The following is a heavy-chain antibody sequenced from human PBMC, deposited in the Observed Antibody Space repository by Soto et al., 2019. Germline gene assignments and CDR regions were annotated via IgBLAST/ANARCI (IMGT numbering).Heavy chain of an antibody. D-gene: IGHD2-15*01. Sequence: SETLSLTCAVYGGSFSGYYWSWIRQPPGKGLEWIGEINHSGSTNYNPSLKSRVTISVDTSKNQFSLKLSSVTAADTAVYYCARGRWVVVVVAATGYFDYWGQGTLVTVSS. CDR1: GGSFSGYY. CDR2: INHSGST. V-gene: IGHV4-34*01. CDR3: ARGRWVVVVVAATGYFDY. J-gene: IGHJ4*02.